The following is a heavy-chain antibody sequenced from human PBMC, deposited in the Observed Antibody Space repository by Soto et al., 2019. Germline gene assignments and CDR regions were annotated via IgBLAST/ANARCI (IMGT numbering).Heavy chain of an antibody. CDR2: IIPTIGTT. J-gene: IGHJ6*02. Sequence: ASVKVSCKASGGSFSTYGMTWVRQAPGEGLEWMGGIIPTIGTTKYAQKFQGRVTITADASTTTAYVELSSLRSDDTAVYYCARELKEPGSYYYYGLDVWGQGTTVTVSS. CDR1: GGSFSTYG. CDR3: ARELKEPGSYYYYGLDV. D-gene: IGHD3-10*01. V-gene: IGHV1-69*13.